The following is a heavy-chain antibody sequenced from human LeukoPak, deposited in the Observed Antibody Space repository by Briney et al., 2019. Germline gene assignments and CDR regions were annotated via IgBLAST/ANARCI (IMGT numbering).Heavy chain of an antibody. Sequence: ASVKVSCKASGYTFTNYGITWVRQAPGQGLEWMGWISAYNGDTNYAQKLQGRVTMTTDTSTSTAYMELRSLRSDDTAVYYCAREPRITMVRGVYPFDYWGQGTLVTVSS. V-gene: IGHV1-18*01. CDR1: GYTFTNYG. J-gene: IGHJ4*02. D-gene: IGHD3-10*01. CDR3: AREPRITMVRGVYPFDY. CDR2: ISAYNGDT.